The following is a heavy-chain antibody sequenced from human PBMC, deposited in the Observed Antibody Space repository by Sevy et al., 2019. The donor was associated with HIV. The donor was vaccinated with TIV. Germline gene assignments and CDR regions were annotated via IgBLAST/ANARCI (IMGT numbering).Heavy chain of an antibody. CDR2: ISGSGGST. CDR3: AKDDNGRYSSGWDYYYYGMDV. J-gene: IGHJ6*02. D-gene: IGHD6-19*01. Sequence: GGSLRLSCAASGFTFSSYAMSWVRQAPGKGLEWVSAISGSGGSTYYADSVKGRFTISRDNSKNTLYLQMNSLRAEDTAVYYCAKDDNGRYSSGWDYYYYGMDVWGQGTTVTVSS. CDR1: GFTFSSYA. V-gene: IGHV3-23*01.